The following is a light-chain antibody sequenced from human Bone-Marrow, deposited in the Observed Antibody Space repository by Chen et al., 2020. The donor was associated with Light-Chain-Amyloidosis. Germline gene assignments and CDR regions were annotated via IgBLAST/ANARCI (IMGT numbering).Light chain of an antibody. CDR2: GNS. V-gene: IGLV1-40*01. CDR3: QSFDRSLSGWV. J-gene: IGLJ3*02. Sequence: QSVLTQPPSVSGAPGQRVTLSCTGSSSNIGAGYDVHWYQQLPGTAPKLLSYGNSNRPSGVPDRISGSKSGASASLAITGLQAEDEAEYYCQSFDRSLSGWVFGGGTKLTVL. CDR1: SSNIGAGYD.